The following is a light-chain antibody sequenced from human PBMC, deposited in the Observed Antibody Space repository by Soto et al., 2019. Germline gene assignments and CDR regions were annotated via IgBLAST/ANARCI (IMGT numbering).Light chain of an antibody. CDR3: QQRSNWPIT. V-gene: IGKV3-11*01. CDR1: QSVDSF. Sequence: EIVLTQSPATLSLSPGERATLSCRASQSVDSFLAWYQQTPGQAPRLLIYDASNRATGIPARFSGSGSGTDFTLTISSLEPEDFALYYCQQRSNWPITFGQGTRREIK. CDR2: DAS. J-gene: IGKJ5*01.